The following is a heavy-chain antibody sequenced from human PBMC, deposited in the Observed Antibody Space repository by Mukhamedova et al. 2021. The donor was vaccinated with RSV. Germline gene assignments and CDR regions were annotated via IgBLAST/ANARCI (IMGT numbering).Heavy chain of an antibody. J-gene: IGHJ4*02. D-gene: IGHD3-3*01. V-gene: IGHV4-59*08. CDR2: IYYSGST. Sequence: GKGLEWIGYIYYSGSTNYNPSLKSRVTISVDTSKNQFSLKLSSVTAADTAVYYCASSNYDFWSGYSETTFDYLGQG. CDR3: ASSNYDFWSGYSETTFDY.